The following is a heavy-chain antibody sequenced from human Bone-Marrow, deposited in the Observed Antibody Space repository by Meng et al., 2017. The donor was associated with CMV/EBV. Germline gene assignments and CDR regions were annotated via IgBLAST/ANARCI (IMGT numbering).Heavy chain of an antibody. CDR3: ARVRPAVAGTGYFQH. CDR2: IYYSGST. V-gene: IGHV4-39*07. D-gene: IGHD6-19*01. Sequence: HRHLQESCAGLVKPPGTLSLASTAACGSIITSSDFCWLLRQPPGKGLGWSWSIYYSGSTYYNPSLKGRVTISVDTSKSQVSLKLSSVTAADTAVYYCARVRPAVAGTGYFQHWGQGTLVTVSS. J-gene: IGHJ1*01. CDR1: CGSIITSSDF.